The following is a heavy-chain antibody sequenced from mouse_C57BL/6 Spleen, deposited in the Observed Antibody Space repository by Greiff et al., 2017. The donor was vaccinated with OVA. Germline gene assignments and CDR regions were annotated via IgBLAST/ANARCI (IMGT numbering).Heavy chain of an antibody. CDR3: TRRTGTLPFAY. CDR2: IRNKANNHAT. D-gene: IGHD4-1*01. Sequence: EVKVEESGGGLVQPGGSMKLSCAASGFTFSDAWMDWVRQSPEKGLEWVAEIRNKANNHATYYAESVKGRFTIARDDSKSSVYLQMNSLRDEDTGIYYCTRRTGTLPFAYWGQGTLVTVSA. CDR1: GFTFSDAW. V-gene: IGHV6-6*01. J-gene: IGHJ3*01.